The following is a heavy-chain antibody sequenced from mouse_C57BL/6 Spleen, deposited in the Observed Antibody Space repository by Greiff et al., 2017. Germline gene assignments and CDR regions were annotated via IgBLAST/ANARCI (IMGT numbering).Heavy chain of an antibody. CDR3: ARGVYGNYFYAMDY. D-gene: IGHD2-1*01. V-gene: IGHV1-69*01. J-gene: IGHJ4*01. CDR1: GYTFTSYW. Sequence: QVQLKQPGAELVMPGASVKLSCKASGYTFTSYWMHWVKQRPGQGLEWIGEIDPSDSYTNYNQKFKGKSTLTVDKSSSTAYMQLSSLTSEDSAVYYCARGVYGNYFYAMDYWGQGTSVTVSS. CDR2: IDPSDSYT.